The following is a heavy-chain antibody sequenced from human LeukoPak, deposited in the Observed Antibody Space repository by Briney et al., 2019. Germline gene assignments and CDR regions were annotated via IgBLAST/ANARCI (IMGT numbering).Heavy chain of an antibody. CDR3: ARGHPSEPHSSPTDY. Sequence: ASVKVSCKVSGYTLTELSMHWVRQAPGKGLEWMGWMNPNSGNTGYAQKFQGRVTMTRNTSISTAYMELSSLRSEDTAVYYCARGHPSEPHSSPTDYWGQGTLVTVSS. CDR1: GYTLTELS. CDR2: MNPNSGNT. V-gene: IGHV1-8*01. D-gene: IGHD6-13*01. J-gene: IGHJ4*02.